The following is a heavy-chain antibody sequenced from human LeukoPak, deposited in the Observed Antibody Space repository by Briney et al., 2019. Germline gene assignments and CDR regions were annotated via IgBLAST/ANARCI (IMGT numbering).Heavy chain of an antibody. CDR2: IYDSGST. CDR1: GGSISSYY. D-gene: IGHD1-26*01. Sequence: SETLSLTCTVSGGSISSYYWSWIRQPPGKGLEWIGYIYDSGSTNYNPSLKSRVTISVDTSKNQFSLKLSSVTAADTAVYYCARSLVGATTGYDYWGQGTLVTVSS. J-gene: IGHJ4*02. V-gene: IGHV4-59*01. CDR3: ARSLVGATTGYDY.